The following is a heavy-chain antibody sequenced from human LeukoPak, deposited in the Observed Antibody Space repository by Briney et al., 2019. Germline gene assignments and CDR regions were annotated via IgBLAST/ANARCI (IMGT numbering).Heavy chain of an antibody. CDR1: GFTFSSYV. J-gene: IGHJ4*02. CDR3: ARDGPLITIFGYFDY. V-gene: IGHV3-30*04. Sequence: GRSLRPSCAASGFTFSSYVMHWVRQAPGKGLEWVAVISYDGSNKYYADSVKGRFSISRDNSKNTLYLQMNSLRAEDTALYYCARDGPLITIFGYFDYWGQGTLVSVSS. CDR2: ISYDGSNK. D-gene: IGHD3-3*01.